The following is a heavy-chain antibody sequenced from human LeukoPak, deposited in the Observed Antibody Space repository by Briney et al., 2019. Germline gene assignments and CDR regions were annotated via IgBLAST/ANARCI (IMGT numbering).Heavy chain of an antibody. CDR3: ARARQWLDAFDI. D-gene: IGHD6-19*01. CDR1: GFTFSSYA. V-gene: IGHV3-30*04. J-gene: IGHJ3*02. Sequence: GGSLSLSCAASGFTFSSYAMHWVRQAPGKGLEWVAVISYDGSNKYYADSVKGRFTISRDNSKNTLYLQMNSLRAEDTAVYYCARARQWLDAFDIWGQGTMVTVSS. CDR2: ISYDGSNK.